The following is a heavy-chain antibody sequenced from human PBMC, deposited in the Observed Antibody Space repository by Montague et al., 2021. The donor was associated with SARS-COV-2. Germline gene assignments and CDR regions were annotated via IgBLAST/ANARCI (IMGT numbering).Heavy chain of an antibody. D-gene: IGHD3-10*01. V-gene: IGHV4-61*01. Sequence: SETLSLTCTVSRDSVSSGKYFWTWIRQPPGKGLEWIGYIFYTGSANYNPSLKSRVTISVDTSNNQFSLKLKSMSAADTAVYYCARVGNYLGVYWGQGILVTVSS. CDR1: RDSVSSGKYF. CDR2: IFYTGSA. J-gene: IGHJ4*02. CDR3: ARVGNYLGVY.